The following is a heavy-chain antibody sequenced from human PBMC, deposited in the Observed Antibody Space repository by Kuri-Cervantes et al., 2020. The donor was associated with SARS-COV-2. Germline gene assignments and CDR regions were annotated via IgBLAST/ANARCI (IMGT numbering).Heavy chain of an antibody. CDR1: GFTFSDYY. D-gene: IGHD6-19*01. CDR3: ARGYSSDQRYGMDV. J-gene: IGHJ6*02. Sequence: GESLKISCAASGFTFSDYYMNWVRQAPGKGLEWLSSISYSGSYIYYSDSVKGRFTISRDNAKNSLFLQMNSLRAEDTAVYFCARGYSSDQRYGMDVWGQGTTVTVSS. V-gene: IGHV3-21*01. CDR2: ISYSGSYI.